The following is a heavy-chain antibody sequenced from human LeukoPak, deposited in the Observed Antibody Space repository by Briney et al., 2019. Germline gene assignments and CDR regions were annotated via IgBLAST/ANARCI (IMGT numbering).Heavy chain of an antibody. Sequence: ASVKVSCKASGYTFTSYDINWVRQATGQGLEWMGWMNPNSGNTGYAQKFQGRVTMTRNTSISTAYMELSSLRSEDTAVCYCARCSSSSGPYYYYGMDVWGQGTTVTVSS. CDR3: ARCSSSSGPYYYYGMDV. CDR1: GYTFTSYD. D-gene: IGHD6-6*01. J-gene: IGHJ6*02. CDR2: MNPNSGNT. V-gene: IGHV1-8*01.